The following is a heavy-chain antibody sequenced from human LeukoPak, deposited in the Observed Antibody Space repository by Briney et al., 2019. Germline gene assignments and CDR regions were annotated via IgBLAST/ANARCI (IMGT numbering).Heavy chain of an antibody. V-gene: IGHV4-34*01. Sequence: PSETLSLTCAVYGGSFSGYYWSWIRQPPGKGLEWLGEINHSGCTNYNPSLKSRVTISVDTSKNQFSLKLNSVTAADTAVYYCASQRAYDFWSGSPDDAFDVWGQGTMVAVSS. CDR2: INHSGCT. CDR3: ASQRAYDFWSGSPDDAFDV. D-gene: IGHD3-3*01. CDR1: GGSFSGYY. J-gene: IGHJ3*01.